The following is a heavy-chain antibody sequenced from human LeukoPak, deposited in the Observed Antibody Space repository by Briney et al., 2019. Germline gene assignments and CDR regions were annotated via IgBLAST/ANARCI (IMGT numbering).Heavy chain of an antibody. J-gene: IGHJ4*02. Sequence: GGSLRLSCAASGFTFSNYAMSWVRQAPGKGLEWVSAISGGGGSTYYADSVKGRFTISRDNSKSTLYLQMNSLRAEDTAVYYCAKDQGFGVVISRADYWGQGTLVTVSS. CDR1: GFTFSNYA. CDR3: AKDQGFGVVISRADY. D-gene: IGHD3-3*01. CDR2: ISGGGGST. V-gene: IGHV3-23*01.